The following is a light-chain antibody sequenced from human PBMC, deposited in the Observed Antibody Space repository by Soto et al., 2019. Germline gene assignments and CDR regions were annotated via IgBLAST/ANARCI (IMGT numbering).Light chain of an antibody. Sequence: QSVLTQPPSVSGAPRQRVTISCTGRSSNIGAGYDVHWYQQLPGTAPKLLIYGNSNRPSGVPDRFSGSKSGASASLAITGLQAEDEADYYCQSYDISLTTWVFGGGTKVTVL. CDR2: GNS. V-gene: IGLV1-40*01. CDR1: SSNIGAGYD. CDR3: QSYDISLTTWV. J-gene: IGLJ3*02.